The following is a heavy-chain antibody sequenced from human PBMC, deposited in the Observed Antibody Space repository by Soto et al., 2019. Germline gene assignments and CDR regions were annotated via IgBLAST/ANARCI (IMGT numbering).Heavy chain of an antibody. CDR1: GGTLSTYT. Sequence: QVQLVQSGAEVKKPGSSVKVSCKASGGTLSTYTVSWVRQAPGQGLEWMGRIIPIIDITNYAQKFQGRVTITADKSTNTAYMELSSLRSEDTAVYYCARDPFPYGSNSDVVDWYFDLWGRGTLVTVSS. J-gene: IGHJ2*01. D-gene: IGHD4-17*01. CDR3: ARDPFPYGSNSDVVDWYFDL. V-gene: IGHV1-69*08. CDR2: IIPIIDIT.